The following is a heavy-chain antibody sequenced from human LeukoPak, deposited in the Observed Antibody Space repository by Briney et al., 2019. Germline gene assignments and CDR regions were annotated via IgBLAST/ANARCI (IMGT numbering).Heavy chain of an antibody. V-gene: IGHV3-74*01. CDR2: INSDGSRT. CDR3: ARGFYNDYPFDY. D-gene: IGHD4-11*01. CDR1: GFTFSNYW. J-gene: IGHJ4*02. Sequence: TGGSLRLSCAASGFTFSNYWMYWVRQAPGKGLVWVSHINSDGSRTNYVDSVKGRFTISRDNAKNTLYLQMNSLRAEDTAVYFCARGFYNDYPFDYWGQGILVTVSS.